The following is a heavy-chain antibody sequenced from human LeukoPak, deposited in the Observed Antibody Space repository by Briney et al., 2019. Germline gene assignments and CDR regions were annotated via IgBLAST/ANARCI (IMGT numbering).Heavy chain of an antibody. CDR3: ARVTIFGARGYYYGMDV. CDR2: IYYSGST. D-gene: IGHD3-3*01. Sequence: SQTLSLTCTVSGGSISSGGYYWSWIRQHPGKGLEWIGYIYYSGSTYYNPSLKSRVTISVDTSKNQFSLKLSSVTAADTAVYYCARVTIFGARGYYYGMDVWGQGTTVTVSS. V-gene: IGHV4-31*03. J-gene: IGHJ6*02. CDR1: GGSISSGGYY.